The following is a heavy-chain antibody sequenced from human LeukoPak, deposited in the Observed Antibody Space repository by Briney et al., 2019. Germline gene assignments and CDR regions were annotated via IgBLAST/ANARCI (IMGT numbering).Heavy chain of an antibody. CDR1: GGSISSGDYY. D-gene: IGHD3-22*01. J-gene: IGHJ4*02. Sequence: SETLSLTCTVSGGSISSGDYYWSWIRQPPGKGLEWIGYIYYSGSTYYNPSLKSRVTISVDTSKNQFSLKLSSVTAADTAVYYCARERNYYDSSGPRGGFDYWGQGTLVTVSS. V-gene: IGHV4-30-4*01. CDR2: IYYSGST. CDR3: ARERNYYDSSGPRGGFDY.